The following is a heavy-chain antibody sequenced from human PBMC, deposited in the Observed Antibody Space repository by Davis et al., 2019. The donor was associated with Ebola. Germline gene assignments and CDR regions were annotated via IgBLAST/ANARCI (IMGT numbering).Heavy chain of an antibody. D-gene: IGHD2-8*01. CDR1: GGSFSGSY. V-gene: IGHV4-34*01. J-gene: IGHJ4*02. CDR3: ATKPNAVYYFDY. Sequence: SQTLSLTCAVYGGSFSGSYWSWIRQPPGKGLEWIGEINHSGSTNYSPSLKSRVTISVDTSKNQFSLNLSSVTAVDTALYYCATKPNAVYYFDYWGQGALVTDSS. CDR2: INHSGST.